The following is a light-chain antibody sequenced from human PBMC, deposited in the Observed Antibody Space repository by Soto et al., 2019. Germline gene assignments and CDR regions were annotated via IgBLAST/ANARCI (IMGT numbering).Light chain of an antibody. J-gene: IGKJ3*01. CDR2: DVS. CDR1: QSVSSY. Sequence: EIVLTQSPATLSLSPGDRATLSCRASQSVSSYLAWYQQKPGQAPRLLIYDVSSRATGIPARFSGSGSGTDFTLTISSLEPEDFAVYYCQQRSNWPPGSTFGPGTKVDIK. CDR3: QQRSNWPPGST. V-gene: IGKV3-11*01.